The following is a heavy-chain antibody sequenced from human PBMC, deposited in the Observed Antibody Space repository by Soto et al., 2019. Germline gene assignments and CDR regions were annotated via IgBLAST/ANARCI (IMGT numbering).Heavy chain of an antibody. J-gene: IGHJ4*02. Sequence: QVQLVQSGAEVKKPGASVKVSCKASGYTFTSYDINWVRQATGQGLEWMGWMKPNSGNTGYAQKFQGRVTMTRNPAISTAYMALTRLTSDDTAVYYCARERAAAGFDYWGQGTRVTVSS. CDR3: ARERAAAGFDY. V-gene: IGHV1-8*01. CDR1: GYTFTSYD. CDR2: MKPNSGNT. D-gene: IGHD6-13*01.